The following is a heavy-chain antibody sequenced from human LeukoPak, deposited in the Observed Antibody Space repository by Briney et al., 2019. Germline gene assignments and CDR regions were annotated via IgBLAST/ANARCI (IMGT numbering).Heavy chain of an antibody. CDR2: ISGSGGST. CDR3: AKGGHIVATITFDY. Sequence: GGSLRPSCAASGFTFSSYAMSWVRQAPGKGLKWVSAISGSGGSTYYADSVKGRFTISRDNSKNTLYLQLNSLRAEDTAVYYCAKGGHIVATITFDYWGQGTLVTVSS. J-gene: IGHJ4*02. CDR1: GFTFSSYA. V-gene: IGHV3-23*01. D-gene: IGHD5-12*01.